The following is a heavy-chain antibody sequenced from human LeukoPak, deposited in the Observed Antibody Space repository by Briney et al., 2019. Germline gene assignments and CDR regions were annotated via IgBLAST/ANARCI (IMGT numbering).Heavy chain of an antibody. V-gene: IGHV4-34*01. J-gene: IGHJ3*02. Sequence: PSETLSLTCAVYGGSFSGYYWSWIRQPPGKGLEWIGEINHSGSAKYNPSLKSRVTISVDTSKNQFSLKLSSVTAADTAVYYCARRGSHYNSSGYYYDDAFDIWGQGTMVTVSS. D-gene: IGHD3-22*01. CDR2: INHSGSA. CDR3: ARRGSHYNSSGYYYDDAFDI. CDR1: GGSFSGYY.